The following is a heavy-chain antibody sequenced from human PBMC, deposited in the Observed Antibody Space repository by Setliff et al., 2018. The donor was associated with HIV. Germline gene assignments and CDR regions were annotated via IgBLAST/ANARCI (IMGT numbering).Heavy chain of an antibody. J-gene: IGHJ4*02. D-gene: IGHD2-21*01. CDR1: GNTLRNNA. V-gene: IGHV1-69*11. CDR3: ARDRLGHIDRPYVDY. Sequence: SVKVSCKASGNTLRNNAIGWVRQAPGQGLEWMGSLIPVLGEPHYSPKFQGRVTITTDESTTTAYMDLSSLRSEDTAVYYCARDRLGHIDRPYVDYWGQGTLVTVSS. CDR2: LIPVLGEP.